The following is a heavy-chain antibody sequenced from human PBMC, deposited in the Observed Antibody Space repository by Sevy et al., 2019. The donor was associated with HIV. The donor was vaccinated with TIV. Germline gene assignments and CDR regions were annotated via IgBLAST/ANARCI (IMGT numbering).Heavy chain of an antibody. CDR2: IYHSGST. D-gene: IGHD3-10*01. J-gene: IGHJ6*02. CDR3: ARENQGGVDAGIDA. Sequence: SETLSLTCAVSGGSISSSNWWSWVRQPPGKGLEWIGEIYHSGSTNYNPSLKSRVTISVDKSKNQFSLRVSWVPAADTAEYYWARENQGGVDAGIDAWGQGTTVTVSS. CDR1: GGSISSSNW. V-gene: IGHV4-4*02.